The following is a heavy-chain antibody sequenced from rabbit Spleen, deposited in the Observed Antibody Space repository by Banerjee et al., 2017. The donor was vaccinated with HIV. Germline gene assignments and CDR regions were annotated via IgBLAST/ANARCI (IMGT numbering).Heavy chain of an antibody. CDR2: IDAGSSGST. Sequence: QEHLKESGGGLVKPGGTLTLTCKASGIDFSSYYYMCWVRQAPGKGLELIACIDAGSSGSTYYASWAKGRFTISKTSSTTVTLQVTRLTAADTATYFCARDISSSFSSYGMDLWGPGTLVTVS. CDR1: GIDFSSYYY. V-gene: IGHV1S45*01. J-gene: IGHJ6*01. D-gene: IGHD1-1*01. CDR3: ARDISSSFSSYGMDL.